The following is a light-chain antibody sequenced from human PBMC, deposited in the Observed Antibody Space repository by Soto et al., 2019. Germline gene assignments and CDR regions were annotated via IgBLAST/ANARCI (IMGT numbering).Light chain of an antibody. J-gene: IGKJ2*01. CDR2: DAS. V-gene: IGKV3-20*01. CDR3: QQNGGAYT. Sequence: EIVLTHSPGTLSLSPGDRATLSCSASQSVSSLLALYQQKPGQAPRLLIYDASNRATGIPDRFSGSGSGTDFTLTITRLEPEDFAVYYCQQNGGAYTFGQGTKVDIK. CDR1: QSVSSL.